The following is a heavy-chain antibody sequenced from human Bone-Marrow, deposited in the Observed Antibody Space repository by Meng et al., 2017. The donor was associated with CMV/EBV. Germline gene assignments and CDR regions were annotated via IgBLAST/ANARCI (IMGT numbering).Heavy chain of an antibody. J-gene: IGHJ4*02. CDR2: INPNSGGT. CDR1: GYTFTGYY. D-gene: IGHD3-3*01. CDR3: ARGGGIRFLEWLPRGLLDY. V-gene: IGHV1-2*02. Sequence: ASVKVSCKASGYTFTGYYMHWVRQAPGQGLEWMGWINPNSGGTNYAQKFQGRVTMTRDTSISTAYMELGRLRSDDTAVYYCARGGGIRFLEWLPRGLLDYWGQGTLVTGSS.